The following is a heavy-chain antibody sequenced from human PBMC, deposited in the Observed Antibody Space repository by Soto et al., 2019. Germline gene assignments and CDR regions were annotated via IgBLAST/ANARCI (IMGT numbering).Heavy chain of an antibody. CDR3: AKDSSRLVYAIMDY. D-gene: IGHD2-8*01. J-gene: IGHJ4*02. Sequence: GGSLRLSCAASGFTSSDYGMHWVRQSPGRGLEWVAVISHDGNTKYFADSVKGRFSISRDNSKNTLYLQMNSLRSEDTAVYYCAKDSSRLVYAIMDYWGPGTLVTVSS. CDR1: GFTSSDYG. CDR2: ISHDGNTK. V-gene: IGHV3-30*18.